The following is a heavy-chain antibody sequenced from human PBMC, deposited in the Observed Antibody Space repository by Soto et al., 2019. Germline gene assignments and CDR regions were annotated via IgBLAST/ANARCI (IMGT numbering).Heavy chain of an antibody. CDR2: IIPIFGTA. CDR1: GGTFSSYA. J-gene: IGHJ5*02. CDR3: ARDPHGWFDP. V-gene: IGHV1-69*01. Sequence: QVQLVQSGAEVKKPGSSVKVSCKASGGTFSSYAISWVRQAPGQGLEWMGGIIPIFGTANYAQKFQGRVTITADESTSPGYMGLSSLRSEDTGVYYCARDPHGWFDPWGQGTLVTVSS.